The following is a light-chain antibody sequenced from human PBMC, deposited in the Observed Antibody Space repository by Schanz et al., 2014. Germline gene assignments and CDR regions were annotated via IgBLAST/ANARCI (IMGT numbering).Light chain of an antibody. Sequence: QSVLTQPPSVSGAPGQRVTISCTGSSSNIGARYDVHWYQQLPGTAPRLLIYGNTNRPSGVPDRFSGSKSGTSASLAITGLQAEDEADYYCQSYDSSLNGLYVFGTGTKLIVL. CDR3: QSYDSSLNGLYV. V-gene: IGLV1-40*01. CDR1: SSNIGARYD. CDR2: GNT. J-gene: IGLJ1*01.